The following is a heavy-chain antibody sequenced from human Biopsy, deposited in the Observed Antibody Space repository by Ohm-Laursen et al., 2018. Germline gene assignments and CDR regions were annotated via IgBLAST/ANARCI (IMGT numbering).Heavy chain of an antibody. CDR2: INPNSGGT. J-gene: IGHJ4*02. Sequence: ASVKVSCKASGDTFIDYYIHWVRQAPGQGLEWMGWINPNSGGTKYAQKFQGRVTMAGDTSINTVHMELRNLRSDDTAVYYCARRTWDNWGLGTLITVSS. CDR3: ARRTWDN. CDR1: GDTFIDYY. V-gene: IGHV1-2*02.